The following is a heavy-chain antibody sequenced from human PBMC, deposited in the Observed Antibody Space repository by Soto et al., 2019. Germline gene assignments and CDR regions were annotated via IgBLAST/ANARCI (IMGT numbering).Heavy chain of an antibody. Sequence: EVQLVESGGGLVQPGGSLRLSCAASGFTFSSYWMHWVRQAPGKGLVWVSRTNEDGSIINYADSVKGRFTISRDNAKDILYLEMKSLRVEDTAVYYCTRDIGGWGAYWGQGALVTVSS. V-gene: IGHV3-74*01. D-gene: IGHD3-10*01. CDR3: TRDIGGWGAY. CDR2: TNEDGSII. CDR1: GFTFSSYW. J-gene: IGHJ4*02.